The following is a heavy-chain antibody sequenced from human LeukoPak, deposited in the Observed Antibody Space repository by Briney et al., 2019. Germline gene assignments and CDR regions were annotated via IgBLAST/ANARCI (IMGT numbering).Heavy chain of an antibody. J-gene: IGHJ4*02. CDR3: ASGYSSSWYLASPFDY. V-gene: IGHV3-30*02. D-gene: IGHD6-13*01. CDR2: IRYDGSNK. Sequence: GGSLRLSCAASGFIFSSYGMHWVRQAPRKGLEWVAFIRYDGSNKYYADSVKGRFTISRDNSKNTLYLQMNSLRAEDTAVYYCASGYSSSWYLASPFDYWGQGTLVTVSS. CDR1: GFIFSSYG.